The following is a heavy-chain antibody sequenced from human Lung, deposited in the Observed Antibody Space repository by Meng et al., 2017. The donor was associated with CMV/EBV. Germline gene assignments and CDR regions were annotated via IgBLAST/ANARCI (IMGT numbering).Heavy chain of an antibody. CDR1: GFTFSSYE. CDR2: ISSSGSTI. J-gene: IGHJ4*01. CDR3: ARERGRDGYNSGWGKDY. Sequence: GGSXRLSCAASGFTFSSYEMNWVRQAPGKGLEWVSYISSSGSTIYYADSVKGRFTISRDNAKNSLYLQMNSLRAEDTAVYYCARERGRDGYNSGWGKDYWXQGTXVTVSS. V-gene: IGHV3-48*03. D-gene: IGHD5-24*01.